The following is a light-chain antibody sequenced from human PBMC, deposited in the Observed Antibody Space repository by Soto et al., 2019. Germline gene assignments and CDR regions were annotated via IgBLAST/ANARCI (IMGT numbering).Light chain of an antibody. V-gene: IGKV3D-20*02. CDR1: QSFSSSY. Sequence: EIVLTQSPGTLSLSPGERATLSRRASQSFSSSYLAWYQQKPGQAPRLLIYGASSRATGIPARFSGSGSGTDFTLTISSLEPEDFAVYYCQQRSNWPRTFGQGTKVDIK. J-gene: IGKJ1*01. CDR2: GAS. CDR3: QQRSNWPRT.